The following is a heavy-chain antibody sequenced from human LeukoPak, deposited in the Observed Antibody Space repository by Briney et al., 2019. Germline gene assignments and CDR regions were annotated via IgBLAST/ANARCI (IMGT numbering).Heavy chain of an antibody. CDR1: GGSFSGYY. CDR3: ARPGVGFWSGYFDY. D-gene: IGHD3-3*01. V-gene: IGHV4-34*01. CDR2: INHSGST. Sequence: SETLSLTCAVYGGSFSGYYWSWIRQPPGKGLEWIGEINHSGSTNYNPSLKSRVTISVDTSKNQFSLKLSSVTAADTAGYYCARPGVGFWSGYFDYWGQGTLVTVSS. J-gene: IGHJ4*02.